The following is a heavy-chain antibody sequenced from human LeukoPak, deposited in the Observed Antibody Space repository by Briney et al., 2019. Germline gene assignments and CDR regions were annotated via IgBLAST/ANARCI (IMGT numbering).Heavy chain of an antibody. CDR2: ISSSSSYI. D-gene: IGHD3-22*01. CDR1: GFTFSSYS. Sequence: GGSLRLSCAASGFTFSSYSMNWVRQAPGKGLEWVSSISSSSSYIYYADSVKGRFTISRDNAKNSLYLQMNSLRAEDTAVYYCARDNPTSNYYDSSGKYRGDYWGQGILVTVSS. J-gene: IGHJ4*02. CDR3: ARDNPTSNYYDSSGKYRGDY. V-gene: IGHV3-21*01.